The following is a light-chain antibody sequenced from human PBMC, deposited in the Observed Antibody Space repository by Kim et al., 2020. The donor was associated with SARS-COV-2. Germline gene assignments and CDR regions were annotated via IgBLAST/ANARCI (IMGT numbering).Light chain of an antibody. J-gene: IGLJ3*02. CDR1: SLRTYY. CDR2: GKY. CDR3: NSRDSTATHWV. V-gene: IGLV3-19*01. Sequence: SSELTQDPAVSVALGQTVTITCQGDSLRTYYASWYQQKPGQAPVLVVYGKYNRPSGIPDRFSGSGSTDTSSLTITGAQAEDEADYYCNSRDSTATHWVFGGGTRLTVL.